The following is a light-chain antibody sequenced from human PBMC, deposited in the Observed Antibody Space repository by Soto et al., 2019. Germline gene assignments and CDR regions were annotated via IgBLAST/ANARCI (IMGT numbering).Light chain of an antibody. CDR2: EVN. J-gene: IGLJ1*01. CDR3: SSYAGINNLGI. Sequence: QSALTQPPSASGSRGQSVTISCTGTSSDVGGYKYVSWYQQYPGKAPKLMIFEVNKRPSGVPDRFSGSKSGNTASLTVSGLLAEDEVDYYCSSYAGINNLGIFGTGTKLTVL. CDR1: SSDVGGYKY. V-gene: IGLV2-8*01.